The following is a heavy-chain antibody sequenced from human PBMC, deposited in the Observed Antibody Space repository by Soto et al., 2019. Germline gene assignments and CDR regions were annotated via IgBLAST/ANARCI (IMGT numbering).Heavy chain of an antibody. Sequence: PGGSLRLSCAASGFTFSSYGMHGVSQAPGKGLEWVAVISYDGSNKYYADSVKGRFTISRDNSKNTLYLQMNSLRAEDTAVYYCAKDLELVISGLYYYGMEVSGQGTPVTVSS. CDR3: AKDLELVISGLYYYGMEV. CDR1: GFTFSSYG. D-gene: IGHD3-9*01. J-gene: IGHJ6*02. CDR2: ISYDGSNK. V-gene: IGHV3-30*18.